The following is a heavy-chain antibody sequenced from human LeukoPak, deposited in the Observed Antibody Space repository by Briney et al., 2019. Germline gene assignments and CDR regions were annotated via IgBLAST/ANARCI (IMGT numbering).Heavy chain of an antibody. D-gene: IGHD2-15*01. V-gene: IGHV3-30*18. Sequence: PGGSLRLSCVASGFIFSSYGMNWVRQAPGKGLEWVAVISYDGSNKYYGDSVKGRFTISRDISKNTLFLQMNSLRAEDTAVYYCAKDVSVGCSGGSCYSEYYFEYWGQGTLVTVSS. J-gene: IGHJ4*02. CDR1: GFIFSSYG. CDR2: ISYDGSNK. CDR3: AKDVSVGCSGGSCYSEYYFEY.